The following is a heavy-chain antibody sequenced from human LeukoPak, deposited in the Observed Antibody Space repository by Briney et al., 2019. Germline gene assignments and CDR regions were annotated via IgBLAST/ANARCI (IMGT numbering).Heavy chain of an antibody. CDR2: ISSSGTTI. Sequence: GGSLRLACAASGFTFSSYEMNWVRQAPGKGLEWVADISSSGTTIHYADSLKGRFTISRDNAKNSLYLQMNSLRADDTAVYYCAREYYFYHMDGWGKGTTVTVSS. V-gene: IGHV3-48*03. J-gene: IGHJ6*03. CDR3: AREYYFYHMDG. CDR1: GFTFSSYE.